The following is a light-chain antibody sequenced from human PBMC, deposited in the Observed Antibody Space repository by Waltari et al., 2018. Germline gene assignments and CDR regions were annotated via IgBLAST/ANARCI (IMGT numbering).Light chain of an antibody. CDR2: WTD. J-gene: IGLJ3*02. CDR1: QSNVGEHV. CDR3: ATWDDSPTGRWV. Sequence: QSVLTQPPSASGTPGQRVTIPCSGSQSNVGEHVVNWSHQAPGTAPKLVIQWTDQRPSGVPDRFTASKSGTSASLAISGLQSEDEGDYYCATWDDSPTGRWVFGGGTRVTVL. V-gene: IGLV1-44*01.